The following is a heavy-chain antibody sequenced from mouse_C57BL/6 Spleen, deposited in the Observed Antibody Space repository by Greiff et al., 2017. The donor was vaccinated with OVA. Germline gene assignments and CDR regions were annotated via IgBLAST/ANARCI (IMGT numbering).Heavy chain of an antibody. D-gene: IGHD1-1*01. V-gene: IGHV1-42*01. J-gene: IGHJ2*01. CDR2: INPSTGGT. CDR1: GYSFTGYY. Sequence: VQLQQSGPELVKPGASVKISCKASGYSFTGYYMNWVKQSPEKSLEWIGEINPSTGGTTYNQKFKAKATLTVDKSSSTAYMQLKSLTSEDSAVYYCARSGIYYYGSSYVRYFDYWGQGTTLTVSS. CDR3: ARSGIYYYGSSYVRYFDY.